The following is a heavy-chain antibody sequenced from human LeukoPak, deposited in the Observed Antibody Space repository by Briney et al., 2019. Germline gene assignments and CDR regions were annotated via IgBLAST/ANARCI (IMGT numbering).Heavy chain of an antibody. CDR2: ISWNSGSR. CDR3: AKDILVAAAGSANYFDY. Sequence: PGGSLRLSCAASGFTFDDYAMHWVRQGPGKGLGWVSGISWNSGSRGYADSVKGRFTISRDNTKNSLYLQMNSLRAEDTALYYRAKDILVAAAGSANYFDYWGQGTLVTVSS. J-gene: IGHJ4*02. D-gene: IGHD6-13*01. V-gene: IGHV3-9*01. CDR1: GFTFDDYA.